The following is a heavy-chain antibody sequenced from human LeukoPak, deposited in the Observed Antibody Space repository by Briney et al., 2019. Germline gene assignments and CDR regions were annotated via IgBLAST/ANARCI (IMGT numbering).Heavy chain of an antibody. V-gene: IGHV4-61*01. CDR2: IYYSGST. Sequence: SETLSLTCTVSGGSISSASYYWSWIRQPPGKGLEWIGFIYYSGSTNYNPSLKSRVTISVDTSKNQFSLKLTSVTAADTAVYYCAREVFGGSVDFDYWGQGTLVTVSS. J-gene: IGHJ4*02. CDR1: GGSISSASYY. CDR3: AREVFGGSVDFDY. D-gene: IGHD2-15*01.